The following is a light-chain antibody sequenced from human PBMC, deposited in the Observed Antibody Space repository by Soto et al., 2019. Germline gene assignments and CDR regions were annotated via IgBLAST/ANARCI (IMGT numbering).Light chain of an antibody. CDR1: QSVTSNY. V-gene: IGKV3-20*01. CDR2: GAS. CDR3: QQYGSSPTT. J-gene: IGKJ1*01. Sequence: PGERATLSCRASQSVTSNYLAWYQQKPGQAPRLLIFGASIRDTGIPDRFSGSGSGTDFTLTISRLEPEDLAVYHCQQYGSSPTTFGQGTKVDI.